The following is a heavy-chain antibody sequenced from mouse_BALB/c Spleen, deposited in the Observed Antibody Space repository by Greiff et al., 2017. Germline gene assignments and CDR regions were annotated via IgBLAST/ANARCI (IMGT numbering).Heavy chain of an antibody. CDR3: AKSMIIYAMDY. CDR2: ISDGGSYT. CDR1: GFTFSDYY. Sequence: EVKLVESGGGLVKPGGSLKLSCAASGFTFSDYYMYWVRQTPEKRLEWVATISDGGSYTYYPDSVKGRFTISRDNAKNNLYLQMSSLKSEDTAMYYCAKSMIIYAMDYWGQGTSVTVSS. D-gene: IGHD2-4*01. V-gene: IGHV5-4*02. J-gene: IGHJ4*01.